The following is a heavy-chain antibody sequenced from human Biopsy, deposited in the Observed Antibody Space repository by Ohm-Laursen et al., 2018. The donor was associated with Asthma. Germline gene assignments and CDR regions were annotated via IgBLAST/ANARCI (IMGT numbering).Heavy chain of an antibody. CDR3: ATLSWYASQY. Sequence: SLRLSCAASGFTFSGSWMIWVRQAPGKGLQWLAFIKPDGSQTYYADSVEGRFSISRDNSKNSLYLQMSSLRGEDTAIYYCATLSWYASQYWGQGPLVTVSS. D-gene: IGHD2-2*01. CDR1: GFTFSGSW. J-gene: IGHJ4*02. CDR2: IKPDGSQT. V-gene: IGHV3-7*01.